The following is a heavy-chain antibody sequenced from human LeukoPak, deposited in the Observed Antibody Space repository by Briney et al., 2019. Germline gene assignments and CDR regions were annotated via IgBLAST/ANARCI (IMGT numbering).Heavy chain of an antibody. J-gene: IGHJ4*02. CDR3: ARLSGIAAAVGY. CDR1: GYTFTGYY. Sequence: ASVKVSCKASGYTFTGYYMHWVRQAPGQGLAWMGWINPNSGGTNYAQKLQGRVTMTRDTSISTAYMELSRLRSDDTAVYYCARLSGIAAAVGYWGQGTLVTVSS. V-gene: IGHV1-2*02. CDR2: INPNSGGT. D-gene: IGHD6-13*01.